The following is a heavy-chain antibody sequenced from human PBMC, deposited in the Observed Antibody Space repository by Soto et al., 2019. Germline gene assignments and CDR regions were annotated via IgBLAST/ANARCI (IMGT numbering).Heavy chain of an antibody. Sequence: QVQLVQSGAEVKKPGASVKVSCKASGYTFTSYGISCVRQAPGQGLEWMVWISAYNGNTNYAQKLKGKVTMTTDTSTSTADRERRSLRSDDTAVYYCARGDGDWLLFPIDYWGQGTLVTVSS. D-gene: IGHD3-3*01. J-gene: IGHJ4*02. CDR1: GYTFTSYG. CDR3: ARGDGDWLLFPIDY. V-gene: IGHV1-18*01. CDR2: ISAYNGNT.